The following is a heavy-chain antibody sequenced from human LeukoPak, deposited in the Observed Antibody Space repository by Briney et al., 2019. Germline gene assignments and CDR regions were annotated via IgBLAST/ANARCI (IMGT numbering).Heavy chain of an antibody. CDR3: ARASTGGIPPGRD. J-gene: IGHJ4*02. V-gene: IGHV3-53*01. D-gene: IGHD3-16*01. CDR2: IYSSGST. CDR1: GFTFSDYN. Sequence: GGSLRLSCAASGFTFSDYNMNWVRQSPGKGLEWVSFIYSSGSTYYADSVKGRFTISRDNSKNTVYLQMNSLRAEDTATYFCARASTGGIPPGRDWGQGTLVTVSS.